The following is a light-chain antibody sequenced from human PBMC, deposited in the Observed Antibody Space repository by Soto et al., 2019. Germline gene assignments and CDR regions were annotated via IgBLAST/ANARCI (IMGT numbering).Light chain of an antibody. CDR3: SSYTSSSTLYV. J-gene: IGLJ1*01. Sequence: QSALTQPASVSGSPGQSITISCTGTSSDVGGYNYVSWYQQHPGKAPKLMIYEVSNRPSGVSNRFSGSKSGNTASLTISGLQAEDEAEYYCSSYTSSSTLYVFRTGTKLTVL. CDR2: EVS. V-gene: IGLV2-14*01. CDR1: SSDVGGYNY.